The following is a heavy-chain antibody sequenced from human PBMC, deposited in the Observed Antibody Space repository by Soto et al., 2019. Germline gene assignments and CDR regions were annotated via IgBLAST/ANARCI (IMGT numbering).Heavy chain of an antibody. CDR2: IIPILGTA. CDR1: GGSFSSFS. CDR3: TAFDSNGYYPQNHY. D-gene: IGHD3-22*01. Sequence: QVILAQSGAEVKKPGSSVKVSCTVSGGSFSSFSINWVRQAPGQRFEWMGGIIPILGTANFTQKFQDRVTFTADESTATAYMPLSSLTSEDTAFYYCTAFDSNGYYPQNHYWGPGTQVTVSS. V-gene: IGHV1-69*01. J-gene: IGHJ4*02.